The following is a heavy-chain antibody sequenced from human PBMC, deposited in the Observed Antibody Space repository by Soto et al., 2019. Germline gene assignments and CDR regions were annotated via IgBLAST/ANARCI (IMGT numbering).Heavy chain of an antibody. V-gene: IGHV4-61*01. D-gene: IGHD2-15*01. CDR2: IYYRGST. CDR3: ARDGSGLFCSGGSCFLGGLDV. Sequence: KPSETLSLTCTVSGGSVSSGSYYWSWIRQPPGKGLEWIGYIYYRGSTNYNPSLKSRVTISVDTAKNQFSLKLSSVTAAVTAVYYCARDGSGLFCSGGSCFLGGLDVWGQGTTVTVSS. J-gene: IGHJ6*02. CDR1: GGSVSSGSYY.